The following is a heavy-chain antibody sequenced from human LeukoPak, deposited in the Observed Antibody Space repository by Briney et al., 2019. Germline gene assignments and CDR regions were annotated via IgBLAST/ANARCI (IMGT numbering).Heavy chain of an antibody. V-gene: IGHV1-2*02. CDR3: VRGGINSWTKPYFFDY. CDR1: GYTFTGYY. J-gene: IGHJ4*02. Sequence: ASVTVSCKASGYTFTGYYIQWVRQAPGQGLEWMGWINPNSGGTNYAQKFQGRVTMTLDSSISTAYMELTSLSSDDTAVYYCVRGGINSWTKPYFFDYWGQGTLVTVSS. CDR2: INPNSGGT. D-gene: IGHD6-13*01.